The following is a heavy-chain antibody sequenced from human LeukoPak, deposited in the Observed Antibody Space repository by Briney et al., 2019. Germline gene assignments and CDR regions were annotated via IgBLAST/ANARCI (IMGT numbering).Heavy chain of an antibody. D-gene: IGHD6-6*01. CDR3: ARHRAYSSSSPFDY. Sequence: KSSETLSLTFSVSGGSISSLYWSWIRQPPGKGLEGIGYIYYTGSTNYNPSLKSRVTMFVDMSKNQFSLRLSSVTAADTAVYYCARHRAYSSSSPFDYWGQGTLVTVSS. CDR2: IYYTGST. V-gene: IGHV4-59*08. CDR1: GGSISSLY. J-gene: IGHJ4*02.